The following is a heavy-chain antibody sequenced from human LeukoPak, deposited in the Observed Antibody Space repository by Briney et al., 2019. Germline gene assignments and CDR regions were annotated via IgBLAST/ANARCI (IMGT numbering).Heavy chain of an antibody. J-gene: IGHJ4*02. CDR1: GGSFSGYY. D-gene: IGHD2-21*02. CDR3: ARGSCGGDCGSPPIYYFDY. CDR2: INHSGST. V-gene: IGHV4-34*01. Sequence: SETLSLTCAVYGGSFSGYYWSWIRQPPGKGLEWIGEINHSGSTNYNPSLKSRVTISVDTSKNQFSLKLSSVTAADTAVYYCARGSCGGDCGSPPIYYFDYWGQGTLVTVSS.